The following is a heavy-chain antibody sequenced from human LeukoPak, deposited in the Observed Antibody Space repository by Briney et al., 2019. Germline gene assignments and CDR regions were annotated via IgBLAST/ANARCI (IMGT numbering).Heavy chain of an antibody. CDR3: ATGGAGFDT. V-gene: IGHV3-11*01. D-gene: IGHD5-12*01. J-gene: IGHJ5*02. CDR2: INIGGTNT. Sequence: GGSLRLSCAASGFTFNDYYMSWIRQAPGKGLEWLSYINIGGTNTHYADSVKGRFTISRDNAKKSLYLEMNNLRAEDTAVYCCATGGAGFDTWGQGVLVTVSS. CDR1: GFTFNDYY.